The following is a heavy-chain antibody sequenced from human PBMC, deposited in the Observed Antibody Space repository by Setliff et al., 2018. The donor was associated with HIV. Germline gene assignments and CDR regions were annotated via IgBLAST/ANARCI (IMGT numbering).Heavy chain of an antibody. J-gene: IGHJ4*02. CDR3: ARQPRWLQFPRYFDY. Sequence: SETLSLTCTVSGGSISSYSWSWVRQPPGKGLEWIGNIHTSGTTKYNPSLNSRVTISVDMSKSQFSLRLSSVTAADTAVYYCARQPRWLQFPRYFDYWGQGTLVTVSS. CDR1: GGSISSYS. D-gene: IGHD5-12*01. CDR2: IHTSGTT. V-gene: IGHV4-59*08.